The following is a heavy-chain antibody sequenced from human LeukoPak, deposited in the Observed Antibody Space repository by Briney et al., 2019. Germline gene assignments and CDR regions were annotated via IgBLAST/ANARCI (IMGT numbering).Heavy chain of an antibody. V-gene: IGHV3-23*01. D-gene: IGHD2-15*01. Sequence: GGSLRLSCAASGFTFSGYAMTWVRQAPGKGLEWVSTIGGSGGSTYYADSVKGRFTISRDNSKNTLYLQMNSLRAEDTAVYYCAKGIYCSGGSCLILAYYFDYWGQGTLVTVSS. CDR1: GFTFSGYA. J-gene: IGHJ4*02. CDR3: AKGIYCSGGSCLILAYYFDY. CDR2: IGGSGGST.